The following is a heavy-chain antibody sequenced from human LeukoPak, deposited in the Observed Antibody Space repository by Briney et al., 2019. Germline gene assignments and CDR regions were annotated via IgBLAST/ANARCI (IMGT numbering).Heavy chain of an antibody. Sequence: PGGPLRLPCAASGFSFSSYAMHWVRQAPGKGLEWVSTTSAGGSRTYYADSVKGRFTISRDNSKNTFYLQMNSLRAEDTAAYYCAKGGYCSSSSCYYGWFEPWGQGTLVTVSS. D-gene: IGHD2-2*01. CDR2: TSAGGSRT. V-gene: IGHV3-23*01. CDR1: GFSFSSYA. J-gene: IGHJ5*02. CDR3: AKGGYCSSSSCYYGWFEP.